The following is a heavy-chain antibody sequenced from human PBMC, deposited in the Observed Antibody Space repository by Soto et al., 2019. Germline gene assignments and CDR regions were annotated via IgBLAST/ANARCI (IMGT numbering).Heavy chain of an antibody. CDR1: GGSFSGYY. CDR3: ATVPRLGGMVLKNYDYGMDV. J-gene: IGHJ6*02. CDR2: INHSGST. Sequence: SETLSLTCAVYGGSFSGYYWSWIRQPPGKGLEWIGEINHSGSTNYNPSLKSRVTISVDTSKNQFSLKLSSVTAADTAVCYCATVPRLGGMVLKNYDYGMDVWGQGTTVXVSS. D-gene: IGHD2-8*02. V-gene: IGHV4-34*01.